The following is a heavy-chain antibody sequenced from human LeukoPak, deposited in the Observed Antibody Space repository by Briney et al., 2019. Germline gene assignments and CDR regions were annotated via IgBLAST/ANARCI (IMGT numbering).Heavy chain of an antibody. CDR3: AKGASYYSSSWYWWFDP. CDR2: ISWNSGSI. D-gene: IGHD6-13*01. J-gene: IGHJ5*02. Sequence: GGSLRLSCAASGFTFDDYAMHWVRQALGKGLEWVSGISWNSGSIGYADSVMGRFTISRDNAKNSLYLQMNSLRAEDTALYYCAKGASYYSSSWYWWFDPWGQGTLVTVSS. V-gene: IGHV3-9*01. CDR1: GFTFDDYA.